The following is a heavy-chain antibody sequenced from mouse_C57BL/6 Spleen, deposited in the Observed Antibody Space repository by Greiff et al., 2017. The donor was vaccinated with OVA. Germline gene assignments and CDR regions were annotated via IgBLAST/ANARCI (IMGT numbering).Heavy chain of an antibody. J-gene: IGHJ4*01. V-gene: IGHV1-7*01. CDR3: ARRGTTVYYYAMDY. D-gene: IGHD1-1*01. CDR2: INPSSGYT. CDR1: GYTFTSYW. Sequence: QVQLQQSGAELAKPGASVKLSCKASGYTFTSYWMHWVKQRPGQGLEWIGYINPSSGYTKYNQKFKDKATLTVDKSSSTAYMQLSSLTYEDSAVYYCARRGTTVYYYAMDYWGQGTSVTVSS.